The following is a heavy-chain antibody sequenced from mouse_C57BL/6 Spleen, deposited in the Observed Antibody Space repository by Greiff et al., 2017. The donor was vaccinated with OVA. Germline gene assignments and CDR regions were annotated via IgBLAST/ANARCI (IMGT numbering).Heavy chain of an antibody. CDR1: GFSLTSYG. CDR2: IWRGGST. V-gene: IGHV2-5*01. Sequence: QVQLQQSGPGLVQPSQSLSITCTVSGFSLTSYGVHWVRQSPGKGLEWLGVIWRGGSTDYNAAFMSRLSITKDNSKSQVFFKMNSLQADDTAIYYCAKNGNYYGSRPSMDYWGQGTSVTVSS. J-gene: IGHJ4*01. CDR3: AKNGNYYGSRPSMDY. D-gene: IGHD1-1*01.